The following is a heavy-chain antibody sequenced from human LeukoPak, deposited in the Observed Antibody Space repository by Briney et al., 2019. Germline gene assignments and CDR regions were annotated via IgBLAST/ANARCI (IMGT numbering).Heavy chain of an antibody. J-gene: IGHJ3*02. CDR1: GFTFSSYG. Sequence: GGSLRLSCAASGFTFSSYGMNWVRQAPGKGLEWVSSISSSSSYIYYADTVKGRFTISRDNAKNSLYLQMNSLRAEDTAVYYCARWIARAFDIWGQGTMVTVSS. V-gene: IGHV3-21*04. CDR3: ARWIARAFDI. D-gene: IGHD2-2*03. CDR2: ISSSSSYI.